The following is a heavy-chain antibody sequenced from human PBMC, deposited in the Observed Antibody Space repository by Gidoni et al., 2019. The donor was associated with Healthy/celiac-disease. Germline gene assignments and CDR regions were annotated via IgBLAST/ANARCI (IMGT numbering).Heavy chain of an antibody. V-gene: IGHV3-48*01. CDR3: ARGRGITIFGVVPIGY. CDR2: ISSSSSTI. D-gene: IGHD3-3*01. Sequence: EVQLVESGGGLVQPGGSLRLSCAASGFTFSSYSMNWVRQAPGKGLEWVSYISSSSSTIYYADSVKGRFTISRDNAKNSLYLQMNSLRAEDTAVYYCARGRGITIFGVVPIGYWGQGTLVTVSS. J-gene: IGHJ4*02. CDR1: GFTFSSYS.